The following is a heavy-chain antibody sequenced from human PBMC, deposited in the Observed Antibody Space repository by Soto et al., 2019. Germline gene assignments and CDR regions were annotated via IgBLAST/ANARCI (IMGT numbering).Heavy chain of an antibody. J-gene: IGHJ6*02. Sequence: SKTVYLTIAVSVGSISIGGKLWSWIRQPPGKCLEWIGYSYYTGSAYYNPSLKSRVAISVDRSKNQFSLKLTSVTAADTAVYYCARVLLNYSDTREDGLDVWGPGTTVTVS. V-gene: IGHV4-30-2*01. D-gene: IGHD3-22*01. CDR1: VGSISIGGKL. CDR2: SYYTGSA. CDR3: ARVLLNYSDTREDGLDV.